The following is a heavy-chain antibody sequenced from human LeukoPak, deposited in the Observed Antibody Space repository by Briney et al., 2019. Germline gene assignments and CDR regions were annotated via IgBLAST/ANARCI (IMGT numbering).Heavy chain of an antibody. D-gene: IGHD3-22*01. CDR3: AADRSDENYYDSSGNIREHWYFDL. Sequence: GASVKVSCKASGYTFTSYDINWVRQATGQGLEWMGWMNPNSGNTNYAQKFQERVTITRDMSTSTAYMELSSLRSEDTAVYYCAADRSDENYYDSSGNIREHWYFDLWGRGTLVTVSS. V-gene: IGHV1-8*01. J-gene: IGHJ2*01. CDR2: MNPNSGNT. CDR1: GYTFTSYD.